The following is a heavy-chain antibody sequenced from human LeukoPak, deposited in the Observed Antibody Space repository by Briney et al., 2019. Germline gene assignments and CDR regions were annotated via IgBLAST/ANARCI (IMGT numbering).Heavy chain of an antibody. CDR1: GYTFTGYY. Sequence: ASVKVSCKASGYTFTGYYIHWVRQAPGQGLECVGWINPNSGGTNYAQKFQGRVTMTRDTSISTAYMELSRLRSDDTAVYYCARGGSGSYFSWLDHWGQGTLVTVSS. V-gene: IGHV1-2*02. J-gene: IGHJ5*02. CDR3: ARGGSGSYFSWLDH. D-gene: IGHD3-10*01. CDR2: INPNSGGT.